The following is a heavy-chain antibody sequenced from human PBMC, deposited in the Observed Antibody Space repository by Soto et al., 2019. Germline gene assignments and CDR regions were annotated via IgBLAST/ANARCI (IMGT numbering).Heavy chain of an antibody. D-gene: IGHD5-12*01. CDR2: INPNGGVT. CDR3: ARESGGATATLDYYYFYMDF. V-gene: IGHV1-2*04. J-gene: IGHJ6*03. CDR1: GDSFNDYY. Sequence: QVQLVQSGAEVRKPGASVTVSCRSSGDSFNDYYIHWVRQAPGQGFEWMGWINPNGGVTNYAQKFQGWVSMTRDTSIRTVYMQLSRLRSDDTAVYYCARESGGATATLDYYYFYMDFWCTGTTVTVSS.